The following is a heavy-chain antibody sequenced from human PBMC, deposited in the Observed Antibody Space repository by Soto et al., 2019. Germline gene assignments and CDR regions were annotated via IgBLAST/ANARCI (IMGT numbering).Heavy chain of an antibody. CDR1: GFTFSSYG. J-gene: IGHJ6*02. D-gene: IGHD3-10*01. CDR2: ISYDGSNK. V-gene: IGHV3-30*18. Sequence: QVQLVESGGGVVQPGRSLRLSCAASGFTFSSYGMHWVRRAPGKGLEWVAVISYDGSNKYYADSVKGRFTISRDNSKNTLYLQMNSLRAEDTAVYYCAKDRGYYGMDVWGQGTTVTVSS. CDR3: AKDRGYYGMDV.